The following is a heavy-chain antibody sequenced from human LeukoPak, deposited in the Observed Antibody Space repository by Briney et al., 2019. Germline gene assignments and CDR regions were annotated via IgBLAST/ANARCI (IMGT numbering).Heavy chain of an antibody. V-gene: IGHV4-4*07. D-gene: IGHD2-15*01. Sequence: SETLSLTCTVSGGSISSYYWSWIRQPAGKGLEWIGRIYTSGSTNYNPSLKSRVTMSVDTSKNQFSLKLSSVTAADTAVYYCARDRCSGGSCYSDAFDIWGQGTMVTVSS. CDR3: ARDRCSGGSCYSDAFDI. CDR1: GGSISSYY. CDR2: IYTSGST. J-gene: IGHJ3*02.